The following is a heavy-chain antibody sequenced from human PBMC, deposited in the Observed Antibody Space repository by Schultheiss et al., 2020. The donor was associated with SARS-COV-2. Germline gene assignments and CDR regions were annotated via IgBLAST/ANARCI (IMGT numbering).Heavy chain of an antibody. V-gene: IGHV4-61*08. J-gene: IGHJ4*02. D-gene: IGHD5-12*01. CDR3: ARDGLSGYDPDY. Sequence: GSLRLSCTVSGGSISSGGHYWSWIRQHPGKGLEWIGSIYYSGSTNYNPSLKSRVTMSVDTSKNQFSLKLSSVTAADTAVYYCARDGLSGYDPDYWGQGTLVTVSS. CDR2: IYYSGST. CDR1: GGSISSGGHY.